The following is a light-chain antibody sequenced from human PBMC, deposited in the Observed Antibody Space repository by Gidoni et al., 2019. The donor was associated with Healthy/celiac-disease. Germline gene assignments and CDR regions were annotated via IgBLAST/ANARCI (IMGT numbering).Light chain of an antibody. Sequence: DIVLTHSPATLSLSPGERATLSCRASQSVSSYLAWYQQKPGQANRLLIYDASNRATGMPARFSGSGSGTDFTLTISSLEPEDFAVYYCQQSSNWLTFGGGTKVEIK. CDR2: DAS. CDR1: QSVSSY. J-gene: IGKJ4*01. V-gene: IGKV3-11*01. CDR3: QQSSNWLT.